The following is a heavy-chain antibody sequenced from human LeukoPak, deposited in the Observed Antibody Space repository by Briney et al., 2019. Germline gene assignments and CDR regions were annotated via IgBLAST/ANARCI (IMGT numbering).Heavy chain of an antibody. V-gene: IGHV4-31*03. CDR2: SYYSGST. CDR3: ARATYDLLTGYYLDS. CDR1: GGSITSGRYY. Sequence: SQTLSLTCSVSGGSITSGRYYWTWIRQYPEKGLEWIGYSYYSGSTHFKSSLKSRATISLDKSKNQFSLNLTSATAADTAVYYCARATYDLLTGYYLDSWGQGTLVTVSS. J-gene: IGHJ4*02. D-gene: IGHD3-9*01.